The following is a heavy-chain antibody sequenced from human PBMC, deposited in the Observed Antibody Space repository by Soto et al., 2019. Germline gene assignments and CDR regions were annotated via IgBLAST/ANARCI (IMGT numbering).Heavy chain of an antibody. V-gene: IGHV1-2*02. Sequence: GAAVKVSCKASGYTFTGYYMHWVRQAPGQGLEWMGWINPNSGGTNYAQKFQGRVTMTRDTSISTAYMELSRLRSDDTAVYYCARMRGYSYGLDYWGQGTLVTVSS. CDR1: GYTFTGYY. CDR2: INPNSGGT. D-gene: IGHD5-18*01. J-gene: IGHJ4*02. CDR3: ARMRGYSYGLDY.